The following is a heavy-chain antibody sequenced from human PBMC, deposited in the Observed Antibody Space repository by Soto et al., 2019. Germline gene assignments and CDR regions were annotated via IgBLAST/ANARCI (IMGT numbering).Heavy chain of an antibody. J-gene: IGHJ6*02. Sequence: SETLSLTCAVYGGSFSGYYWSWIRPPPGKGLEWIGEINHSGSTNYNPSLKSRVTISVDTSKNQFSLKLSSVTAADTAVYYCARGLVVAAAYYGMDVWGQGTTVTVSS. V-gene: IGHV4-34*01. CDR2: INHSGST. D-gene: IGHD6-13*01. CDR3: ARGLVVAAAYYGMDV. CDR1: GGSFSGYY.